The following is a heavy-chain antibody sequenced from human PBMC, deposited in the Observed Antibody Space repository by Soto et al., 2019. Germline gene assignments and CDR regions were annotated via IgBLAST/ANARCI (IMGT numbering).Heavy chain of an antibody. CDR1: EFNFGSYT. Sequence: GGSLRLSCAVFEFNFGSYTMHWVRQAPGKGLEWVSSINSNSNYIQYADSVRGRFTISRDDAKNSLYLQMNSLRAEDTAVYYCARRESDYFGMDVWGQGTTVTVSS. CDR2: INSNSNYI. J-gene: IGHJ6*02. V-gene: IGHV3-21*01. CDR3: ARRESDYFGMDV.